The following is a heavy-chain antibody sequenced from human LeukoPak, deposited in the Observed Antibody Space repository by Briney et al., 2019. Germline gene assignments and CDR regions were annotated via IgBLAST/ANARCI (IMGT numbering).Heavy chain of an antibody. CDR1: GYSFTTYW. CDR3: AIMNSGYDSIVDY. CDR2: IYPADSDT. D-gene: IGHD5-12*01. J-gene: IGHJ4*02. V-gene: IGHV5-51*01. Sequence: GESLKISCKGYGYSFTTYWIGWVRQMPGKGLEWMGIIYPADSDTRYSPSFQGQVTISADKSISTAYLQWSSLKASDTAMYYCAIMNSGYDSIVDYWGQGTLVTVSS.